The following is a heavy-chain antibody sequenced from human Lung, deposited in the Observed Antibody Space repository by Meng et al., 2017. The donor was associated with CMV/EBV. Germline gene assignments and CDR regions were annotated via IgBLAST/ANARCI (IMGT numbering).Heavy chain of an antibody. CDR1: GGSFSDYY. CDR2: INHSGST. D-gene: IGHD6-19*01. V-gene: IGHV4-34*01. J-gene: IGHJ4*02. CDR3: ARVQWLAYYFDS. Sequence: GSLRLXCGVYGGSFSDYYWSWIRQPPGKGLEWIGEINHSGSTNYNPSLKSRLTVSIDTSSDQFSLRLTSVTAADTAVYYCARVQWLAYYFDSWGQGTLVTVSS.